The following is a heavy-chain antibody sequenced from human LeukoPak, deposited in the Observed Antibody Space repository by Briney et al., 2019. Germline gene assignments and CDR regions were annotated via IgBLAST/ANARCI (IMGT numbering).Heavy chain of an antibody. J-gene: IGHJ4*02. CDR3: AQWSRYFDY. CDR2: ISGSGYST. CDR1: GFTFSSYA. Sequence: GGSLRLSCAASGFTFSSYAMSWVRQAPGKGLEWVSAISGSGYSTYYADSVKGRFTISRDNSKNTLYLQMNSLRAEDTALYFCAQWSRYFDYWGQGTLVTVSS. V-gene: IGHV3-23*01. D-gene: IGHD1-26*01.